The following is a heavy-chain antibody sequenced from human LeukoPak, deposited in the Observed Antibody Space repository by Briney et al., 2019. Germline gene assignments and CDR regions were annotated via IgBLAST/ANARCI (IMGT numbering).Heavy chain of an antibody. V-gene: IGHV3-7*01. J-gene: IGHJ4*02. D-gene: IGHD5-18*01. Sequence: PGGSLRLSCPASGFTFSNYWMGWVRQAPGKGLEWVANIKPDGSEKYYVDSVKGRFTISKDNTKNSLYLQMNSLRVEDTAMYYCARSTAGLDYWAREPWSPSP. CDR1: GFTFSNYW. CDR3: ARSTAGLDY. CDR2: IKPDGSEK.